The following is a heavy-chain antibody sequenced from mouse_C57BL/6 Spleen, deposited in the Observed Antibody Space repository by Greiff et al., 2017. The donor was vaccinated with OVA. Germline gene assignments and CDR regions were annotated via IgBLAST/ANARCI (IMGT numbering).Heavy chain of an antibody. CDR2: IDPSDSYT. J-gene: IGHJ2*01. V-gene: IGHV1-59*01. Sequence: QVQLQQPGAELVRPGTSVKLSCKASGYTFTSYWMHWVKQRPGQGLAWIGVIDPSDSYTNYNQKFKGKATLTVDTSSSTAYRQLSSLTSEDSAVYYCARRDDNWGKGTTLTVSS. CDR1: GYTFTSYW. CDR3: ARRDDN. D-gene: IGHD3-3*01.